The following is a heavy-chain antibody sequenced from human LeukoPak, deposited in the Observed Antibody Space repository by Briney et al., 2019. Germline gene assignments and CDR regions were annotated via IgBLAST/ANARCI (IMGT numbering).Heavy chain of an antibody. J-gene: IGHJ4*02. V-gene: IGHV5-51*01. CDR1: GHSFTTYW. Sequence: GESLKISCKGSGHSFTTYWIAWLRQMPGKGLEWMGIIYPGDSNTRYSPSFQGQVIISADKSISTAYLQWSSLKASDTAMYYCAVYYYDNSGYLPFDYWGQGTLVTVSS. CDR3: AVYYYDNSGYLPFDY. D-gene: IGHD3-22*01. CDR2: IYPGDSNT.